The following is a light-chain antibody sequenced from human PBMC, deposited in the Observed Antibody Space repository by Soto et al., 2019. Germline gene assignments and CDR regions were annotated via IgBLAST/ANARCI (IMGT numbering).Light chain of an antibody. CDR2: VAS. CDR3: QQYGSSPMT. J-gene: IGKJ1*01. CDR1: QSVGSSY. V-gene: IGKV3-20*01. Sequence: EIVLAQSPVTLSLSPGERATLSCRASQSVGSSYLAWYQQRPGQAPRLLIYVASSRATGIPDRFSGGGSGTDFTLTISRLEPEDFAVYYCQQYGSSPMTFGQGTKVDIK.